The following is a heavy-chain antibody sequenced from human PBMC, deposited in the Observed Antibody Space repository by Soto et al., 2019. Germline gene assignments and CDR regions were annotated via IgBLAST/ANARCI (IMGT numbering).Heavy chain of an antibody. Sequence: EVRLLESGGGLVQPGGPLRLSCAASGFTFSSYAMSWVRQAPGKGLEWVTTIIGSGGSANYADSVKGRFTIPRDSSKNTLHLQMNSLRADDTAVYYCARHILITILGYYYGMDVWGQGTTVTVSS. V-gene: IGHV3-23*01. CDR2: IIGSGGSA. J-gene: IGHJ6*01. CDR3: ARHILITILGYYYGMDV. CDR1: GFTFSSYA. D-gene: IGHD3-9*01.